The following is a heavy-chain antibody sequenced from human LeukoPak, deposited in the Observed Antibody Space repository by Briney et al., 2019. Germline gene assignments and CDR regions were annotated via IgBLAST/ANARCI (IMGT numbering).Heavy chain of an antibody. CDR2: IYYSGST. CDR1: GGSISSYY. D-gene: IGHD4-17*01. Sequence: SDTLSLTCTVSGGSISSYYWSWIRQPPGKGLEWIGYIYYSGSTNYNPSLKSRVTISVDTSKNQFSLKLSSVTAADTAVYYCARVTTTVTPGQYYYYGMDVWGKGTTVTVSS. V-gene: IGHV4-59*07. J-gene: IGHJ6*04. CDR3: ARVTTTVTPGQYYYYGMDV.